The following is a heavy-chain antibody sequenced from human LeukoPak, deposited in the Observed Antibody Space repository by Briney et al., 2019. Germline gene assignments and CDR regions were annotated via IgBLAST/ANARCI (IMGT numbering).Heavy chain of an antibody. D-gene: IGHD4-23*01. CDR2: IRSKAYGGTT. V-gene: IGHV3-49*04. J-gene: IGHJ3*02. CDR3: TSKVVTSLGSPSIDAFDI. Sequence: GGSLRLSCTASGFTFGDYAMSWVRQAPGKGLEWVGFIRSKAYGGTTEYAASVKGRFTISRDDSKSIAYLQMNSLKTEDTAVYYCTSKVVTSLGSPSIDAFDIWGQGTMVTVSS. CDR1: GFTFGDYA.